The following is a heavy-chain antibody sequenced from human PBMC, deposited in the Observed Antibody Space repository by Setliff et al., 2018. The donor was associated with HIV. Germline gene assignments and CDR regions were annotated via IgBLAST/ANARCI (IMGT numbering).Heavy chain of an antibody. Sequence: SVKVSCKASGGTFRRFAINWVRQAPGQGLEWLGGIIAVIGVAEYSQKFQGGVTISADESTSTAYMELSSLTSEDTAMYFCAVFRGDDLEAYWGQGTLVTVSS. CDR2: IIAVIGVA. V-gene: IGHV1-69*10. CDR3: AVFRGDDLEAY. CDR1: GGTFRRFA. J-gene: IGHJ4*02. D-gene: IGHD3-10*01.